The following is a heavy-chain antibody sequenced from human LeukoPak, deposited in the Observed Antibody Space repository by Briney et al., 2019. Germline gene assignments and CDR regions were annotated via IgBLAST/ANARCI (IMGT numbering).Heavy chain of an antibody. Sequence: SETLSLTCTVSGGFISSSSYYWGWIRQPPGKGLEWIGSIYYSGSTYYNPSLKSRVTISVDTSKNQFSLKLSSVTAADTAVYYCARAIMPKGFYFDYWGQGTLVTVSS. CDR1: GGFISSSSYY. CDR2: IYYSGST. V-gene: IGHV4-39*07. J-gene: IGHJ4*02. D-gene: IGHD1-14*01. CDR3: ARAIMPKGFYFDY.